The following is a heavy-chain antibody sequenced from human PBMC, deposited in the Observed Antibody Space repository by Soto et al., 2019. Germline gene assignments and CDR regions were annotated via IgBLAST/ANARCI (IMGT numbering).Heavy chain of an antibody. Sequence: QVQRVQSGAEVKKPGSSVKLSCNAAGGTFNNLAVSWVRQAPGQGLEWMGEIIPMFGSTNYAQRFQGRVTITADESRSIAYMYLSSLRSDDTAIYYCARGGRMGNWYFDLWGRGTLVTVSS. CDR1: GGTFNNLA. CDR2: IIPMFGST. D-gene: IGHD3-10*01. J-gene: IGHJ2*01. V-gene: IGHV1-69*01. CDR3: ARGGRMGNWYFDL.